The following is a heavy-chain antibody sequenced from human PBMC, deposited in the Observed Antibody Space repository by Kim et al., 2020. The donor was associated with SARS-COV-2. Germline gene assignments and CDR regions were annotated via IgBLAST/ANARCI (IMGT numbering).Heavy chain of an antibody. D-gene: IGHD5-12*01. CDR2: ISSSGSTI. Sequence: GGSLRLSCAASGFTFSSYEMNWVRQAPGKGLEWVSYISSSGSTIYYADSVKGRFTISRDNAKNSLYLQMNSLRAEDTTVYYCARRDGYNLEYYYYYGMDVWGQGTTVTVSS. CDR1: GFTFSSYE. CDR3: ARRDGYNLEYYYYYGMDV. J-gene: IGHJ6*02. V-gene: IGHV3-48*03.